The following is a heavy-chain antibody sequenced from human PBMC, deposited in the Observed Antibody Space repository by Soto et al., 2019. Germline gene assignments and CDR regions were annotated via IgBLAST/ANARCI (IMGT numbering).Heavy chain of an antibody. V-gene: IGHV1-69*06. CDR2: IIPILGTS. J-gene: IGHJ4*02. D-gene: IGHD3-22*01. Sequence: QVQLVQSGAEVKKPGSSVKVSCKVSGDTFSTYSNSWVRQAPGQGLEWLGGIIPILGTSSYAQRFQDRVTITADKSTSTAYMELSSLRSEDTAVYYCARERSRYDRSGYYRPDYWGQGTLVTVSS. CDR1: GDTFSTYS. CDR3: ARERSRYDRSGYYRPDY.